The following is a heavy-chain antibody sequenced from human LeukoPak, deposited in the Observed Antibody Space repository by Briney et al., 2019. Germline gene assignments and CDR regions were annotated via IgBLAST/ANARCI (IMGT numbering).Heavy chain of an antibody. CDR1: GFTFDDYA. D-gene: IGHD3-10*01. Sequence: GGSLRLSCAASGFTFDDYAMHWVRQAPGKGLEWVSLISGDGGSTYYADSVKGRFTISRDNSKNSLYLQMNSLRTEDTALYYCAKALGSGIRLYYYYGMDVWGQGTTVTVSS. CDR3: AKALGSGIRLYYYYGMDV. V-gene: IGHV3-43*02. J-gene: IGHJ6*02. CDR2: ISGDGGST.